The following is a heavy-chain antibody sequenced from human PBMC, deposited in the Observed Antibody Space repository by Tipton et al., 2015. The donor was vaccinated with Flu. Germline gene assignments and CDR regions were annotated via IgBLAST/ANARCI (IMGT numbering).Heavy chain of an antibody. CDR2: IKEDGSTK. V-gene: IGHV3-7*01. D-gene: IGHD6-13*01. CDR3: ARIGYSSSCFDY. J-gene: IGHJ4*02. Sequence: SLRLSCAAPGFTFSTYWMSWVRQAPGKGLEWVANIKEDGSTKYYMDSVKGRFTISRDNAKNSLYLQMNSLRAEDTAVYYCARIGYSSSCFDYWGQGLLVSVSS. CDR1: GFTFSTYW.